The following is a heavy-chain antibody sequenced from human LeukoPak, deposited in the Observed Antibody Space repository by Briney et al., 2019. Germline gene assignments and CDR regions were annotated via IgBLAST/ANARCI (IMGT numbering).Heavy chain of an antibody. J-gene: IGHJ4*02. V-gene: IGHV1-69*04. CDR2: IIPILGIA. Sequence: SVKVSCKASGGTFSSYAISWARQAPGQGLEWMGRIIPILGIANYAQKFQGRVTITADKSTSTAYMELSSLRSEDTAVYYCARDLGTSRAGTYYFDYWGQGTLVTVSS. CDR3: ARDLGTSRAGTYYFDY. D-gene: IGHD6-19*01. CDR1: GGTFSSYA.